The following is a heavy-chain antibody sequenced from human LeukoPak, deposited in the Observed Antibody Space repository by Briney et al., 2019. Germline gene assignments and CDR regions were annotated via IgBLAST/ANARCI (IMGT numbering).Heavy chain of an antibody. Sequence: ASVKVSCEASVYTFTNYDINLVRQATGQGLEWMGWMNPNSGNTGYAQKFQGRVTMTRNTSISTAYMELSSLRSEDTAVYYCARTMVRGVIIALRWFDPWGQGTLVTVSS. J-gene: IGHJ5*02. CDR2: MNPNSGNT. V-gene: IGHV1-8*01. CDR3: ARTMVRGVIIALRWFDP. D-gene: IGHD3-10*01. CDR1: VYTFTNYD.